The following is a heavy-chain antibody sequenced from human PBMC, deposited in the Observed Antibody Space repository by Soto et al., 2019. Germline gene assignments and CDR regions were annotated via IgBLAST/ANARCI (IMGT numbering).Heavy chain of an antibody. D-gene: IGHD2-15*01. Sequence: GASVKVSCKASGYTFTSYYMHWVRQAPGQGLEWMGIINPSGGSTSYAQKFQGRVTMTRDTSTSTVYMELSSLRSEDTAVYYCASQYCSGGSCYRLDPWGQGTLVTVSS. CDR2: INPSGGST. V-gene: IGHV1-46*03. J-gene: IGHJ5*02. CDR1: GYTFTSYY. CDR3: ASQYCSGGSCYRLDP.